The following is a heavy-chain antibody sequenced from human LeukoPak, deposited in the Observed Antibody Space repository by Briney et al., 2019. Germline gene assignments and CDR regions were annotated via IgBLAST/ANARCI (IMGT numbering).Heavy chain of an antibody. CDR1: GFTFSSYG. CDR2: IWYDGSNK. V-gene: IGHV3-33*01. J-gene: IGHJ6*03. CDR3: ARDRRSYDYYYMDV. D-gene: IGHD3-16*01. Sequence: PGGSLRLSCAASGFTFSSYGMHWVRQAPGKGLEWVAVIWYDGSNKCYADSVKGRFTISRDNSKNTLYLQMNSLRAEDTAVYYCARDRRSYDYYYMDVWGKGTTVTVSS.